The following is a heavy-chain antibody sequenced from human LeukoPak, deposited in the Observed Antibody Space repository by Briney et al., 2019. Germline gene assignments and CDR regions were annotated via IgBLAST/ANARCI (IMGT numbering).Heavy chain of an antibody. D-gene: IGHD3-10*01. Sequence: SETLSLTCTVSGGSISSYYWSWIRQPPGKGLEWIGYIYYSGSTNYNPSLKSRVTISVDTSKNQFSLKLSSVTAADTAVYYCARHYGSGSYSARLRAFDIWGQGTMVTVSS. CDR2: IYYSGST. CDR1: GGSISSYY. J-gene: IGHJ3*02. V-gene: IGHV4-59*08. CDR3: ARHYGSGSYSARLRAFDI.